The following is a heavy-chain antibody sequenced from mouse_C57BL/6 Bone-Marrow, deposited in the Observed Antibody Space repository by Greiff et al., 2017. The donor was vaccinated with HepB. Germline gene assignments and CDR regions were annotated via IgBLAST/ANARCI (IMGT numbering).Heavy chain of an antibody. CDR3: ARYDGYPLGFDV. CDR1: GYAFTNYL. Sequence: QVQLQQSGAELVRPGTSVKVSCKASGYAFTNYLIEWVKQRPGQGLEWIGVINPGSGGTTYNEKFKGKATLTADKSSSTAYMQLSSLTSEDSAVYFCARYDGYPLGFDVWGTGTTVTVSS. CDR2: INPGSGGT. D-gene: IGHD2-3*01. V-gene: IGHV1-54*01. J-gene: IGHJ1*03.